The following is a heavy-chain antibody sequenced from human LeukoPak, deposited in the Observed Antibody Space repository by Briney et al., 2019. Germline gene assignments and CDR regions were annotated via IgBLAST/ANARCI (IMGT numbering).Heavy chain of an antibody. J-gene: IGHJ3*02. CDR3: TTDVDYYDSSGYLDAFDI. CDR1: GFTFSNAW. CDR2: IKSKTDGGTT. D-gene: IGHD3-22*01. V-gene: IGHV3-15*01. Sequence: GGSLRLSCAASGFTFSNAWMSWVRQAPGKGLEWVGRIKSKTDGGTTDYAAPVKGRFTISRDDSKNTLYLQMNSLKTEDTAVYYCTTDVDYYDSSGYLDAFDIWGQGTMVTVSS.